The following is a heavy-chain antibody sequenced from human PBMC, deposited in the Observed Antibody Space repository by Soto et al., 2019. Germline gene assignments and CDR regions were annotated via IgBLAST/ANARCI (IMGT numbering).Heavy chain of an antibody. CDR2: ISAYNGNT. CDR1: GYTFTSYG. J-gene: IGHJ6*02. V-gene: IGHV1-18*01. Sequence: GASVKVSYKASGYTFTSYGISWVRQAPGQGLEWMGWISAYNGNTNYAQKLQGRVTMTTDTSTSTAYMELRSLRSDDTAVYYCARDCSSTSCESYYYYGMDVWGQGTTVTVSS. CDR3: ARDCSSTSCESYYYYGMDV. D-gene: IGHD2-2*01.